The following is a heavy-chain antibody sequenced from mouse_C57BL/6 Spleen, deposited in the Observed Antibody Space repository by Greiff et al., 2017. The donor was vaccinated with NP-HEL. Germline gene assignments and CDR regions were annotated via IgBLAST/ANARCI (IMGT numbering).Heavy chain of an antibody. V-gene: IGHV2-9-1*01. Sequence: QVQLKESGPGLVAPSQSLSITCTVSGFSLTSYAISWVRQPPGKGLEWLGVIWTGGGTNYNSALKSRLSISKDNSKSQVFLKMNSLQTDDTARYYCARKGIYDDGYSYWYFDVWGTGTTVTVSS. CDR1: GFSLTSYA. CDR3: ARKGIYDDGYSYWYFDV. D-gene: IGHD2-3*01. J-gene: IGHJ1*03. CDR2: IWTGGGT.